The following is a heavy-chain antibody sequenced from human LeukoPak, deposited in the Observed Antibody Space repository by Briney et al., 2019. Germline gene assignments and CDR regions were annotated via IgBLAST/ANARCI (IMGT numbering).Heavy chain of an antibody. CDR2: ISAYNGNT. CDR1: GYTFTSYN. CDR3: ARDHGYCSGGSCFGRGYYYYYYMDV. Sequence: ASVKVSCKASGYTFTSYNISWVRQAPGQGLEWMGWISAYNGNTNYAQKLQGRVTMTTDTSTSTAYMELRSLRSDDTAVYYCARDHGYCSGGSCFGRGYYYYYYMDVWGKGTTVTVSS. J-gene: IGHJ6*03. D-gene: IGHD2-15*01. V-gene: IGHV1-18*01.